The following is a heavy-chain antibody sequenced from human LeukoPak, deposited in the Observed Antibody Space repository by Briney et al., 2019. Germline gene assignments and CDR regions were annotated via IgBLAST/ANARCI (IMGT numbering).Heavy chain of an antibody. D-gene: IGHD2-15*01. CDR2: IYYSGSS. J-gene: IGHJ4*02. CDR3: ASLYCSGGNCKGVAY. Sequence: SETLSLTCTVSSVSISSGDYYWSWIRQPPGKGLEWIGYIYYSGSSYYNPSLKSRVAMSVDTSKNQFSLRLSSVTAADTAVYYCASLYCSGGNCKGVAYWGQGTLVTVSS. V-gene: IGHV4-30-4*01. CDR1: SVSISSGDYY.